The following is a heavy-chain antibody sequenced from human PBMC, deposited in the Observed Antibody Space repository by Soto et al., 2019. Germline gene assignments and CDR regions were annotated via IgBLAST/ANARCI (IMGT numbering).Heavy chain of an antibody. CDR2: VYYSGST. D-gene: IGHD2-21*01. Sequence: LTCTVSGCSIRGSSYYWGWIRQAPGKGLEWIGSVYYSGSTYYNPSLKSRVTVSADTSKNQFSLKLTSVTAADTALYYCASNSYRTWGQGILVTVSS. J-gene: IGHJ1*01. CDR1: GCSIRGSSYY. CDR3: ASNSYRT. V-gene: IGHV4-39*01.